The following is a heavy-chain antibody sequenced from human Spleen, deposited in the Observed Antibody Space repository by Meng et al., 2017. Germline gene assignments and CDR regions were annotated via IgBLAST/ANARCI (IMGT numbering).Heavy chain of an antibody. Sequence: LQQWGAGLLKPSETLSLTCAVYGGSFSGYYWSSIRQPPGKGLEWIGEINHSGSTNYNPSLKSRVTISVDTSKNQFSLKLSSVTAADTAVYYCARARQTAMVVDYWGQGTLVTVSS. CDR1: GGSFSGYY. V-gene: IGHV4-34*01. D-gene: IGHD5-18*01. CDR2: INHSGST. CDR3: ARARQTAMVVDY. J-gene: IGHJ4*02.